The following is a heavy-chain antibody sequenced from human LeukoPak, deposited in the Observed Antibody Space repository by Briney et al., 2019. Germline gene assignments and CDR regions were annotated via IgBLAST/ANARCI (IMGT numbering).Heavy chain of an antibody. CDR2: INSDGSST. D-gene: IGHD1-26*01. Sequence: GGSLRLSCAASGFTFSDYYMSWIRQAPGKGLVWVSRINSDGSSTSYADSVKGRFTISRDNAKNTLYLQMNSLRAEDTAVYYCARGPRYSGSYYNYWGQGTLVTVPS. CDR3: ARGPRYSGSYYNY. J-gene: IGHJ4*02. CDR1: GFTFSDYY. V-gene: IGHV3-74*01.